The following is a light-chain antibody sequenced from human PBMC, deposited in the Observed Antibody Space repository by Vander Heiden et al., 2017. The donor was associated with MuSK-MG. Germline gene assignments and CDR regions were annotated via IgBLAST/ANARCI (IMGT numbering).Light chain of an antibody. Sequence: SYELTPPPSVSVSPGQTASITCSGDKLGDKYACWYQQKPGQSPVRVIYQDSKRPSGIPERFSGSNSGNTATLTISGTQAMDESYYYCQEWDSSLGGFGGGTKLTVL. CDR2: QDS. J-gene: IGLJ2*01. CDR1: KLGDKY. V-gene: IGLV3-1*01. CDR3: QEWDSSLGG.